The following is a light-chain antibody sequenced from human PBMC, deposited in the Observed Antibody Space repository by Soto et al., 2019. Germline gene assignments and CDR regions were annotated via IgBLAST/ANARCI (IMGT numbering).Light chain of an antibody. CDR2: DAS. J-gene: IGKJ2*01. Sequence: DIQMTQSPPTLSASVGDRVTITCRASQTISRWLAWDHQKPGRAPKLLIYDASTLENGGPSRFTGRGSGTEFTLTISSLQSVDFATDYCQQYNSYPYDFGQGTKVEIK. V-gene: IGKV1-5*01. CDR3: QQYNSYPYD. CDR1: QTISRW.